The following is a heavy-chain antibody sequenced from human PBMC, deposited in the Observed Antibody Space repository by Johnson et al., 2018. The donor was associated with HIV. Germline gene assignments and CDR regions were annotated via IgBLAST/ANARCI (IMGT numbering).Heavy chain of an antibody. J-gene: IGHJ3*02. CDR1: RLSVSKNY. Sequence: VQLVESGGGLVQPGGSLRLSCAASRLSVSKNYMCWVRQAPGKGLEWVSVLYSGGSTYYADSVKGRFSISRDNSKNTLYLQMNSLRAEDTAVYFCARERHYYGSVRPRERQGDAFDIWGQGTMVIVSS. CDR3: ARERHYYGSVRPRERQGDAFDI. D-gene: IGHD3-10*01. V-gene: IGHV3-66*01. CDR2: LYSGGST.